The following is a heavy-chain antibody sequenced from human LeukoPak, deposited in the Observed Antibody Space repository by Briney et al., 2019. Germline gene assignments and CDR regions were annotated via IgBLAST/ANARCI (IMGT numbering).Heavy chain of an antibody. CDR3: ARDSGGGYYFDY. V-gene: IGHV1-46*01. Sequence: ASVMVSCKASGYTFTSYYMHWVRQAPGQGLEWMGIINPSGGSTSYAQKFQGRVTMTRDMSTSTVYMELSSLRSEDTAVYYCARDSGGGYYFDYWGQGTLVTVSS. J-gene: IGHJ4*02. CDR1: GYTFTSYY. D-gene: IGHD1-26*01. CDR2: INPSGGST.